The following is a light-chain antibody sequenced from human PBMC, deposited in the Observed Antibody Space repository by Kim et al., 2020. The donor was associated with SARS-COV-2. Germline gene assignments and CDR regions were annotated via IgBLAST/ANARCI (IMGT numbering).Light chain of an antibody. CDR3: QQRSMWPLT. J-gene: IGKJ4*01. Sequence: EIVLTQSTATLSLSPGERATLSCRASQSVSNQLAWYQQRPGQAPRLLIYDSSNRATGVPDRFSGSGSRTDFTLSITSLEPEDFAVYYCQQRSMWPLTFGGGTKVDIK. CDR1: QSVSNQ. CDR2: DSS. V-gene: IGKV3-11*01.